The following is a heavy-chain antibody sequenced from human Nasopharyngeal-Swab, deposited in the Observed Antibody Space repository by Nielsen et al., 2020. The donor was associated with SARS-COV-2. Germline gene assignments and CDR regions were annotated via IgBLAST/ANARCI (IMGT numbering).Heavy chain of an antibody. CDR2: ISSSSYYI. CDR1: GFTFSSYT. Sequence: GESLKISCAASGFTFSSYTMNWVRQAPGKGLEWVSSISSSSYYIKYGESVKGRFTLSRDNAKNSLYLQMNSLRAEDTAVYYCTRDKEDLLGGYWGQGTLVTVSS. D-gene: IGHD3-10*01. J-gene: IGHJ4*02. CDR3: TRDKEDLLGGY. V-gene: IGHV3-21*01.